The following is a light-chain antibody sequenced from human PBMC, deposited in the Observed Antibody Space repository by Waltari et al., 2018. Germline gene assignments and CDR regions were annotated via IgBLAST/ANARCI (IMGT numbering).Light chain of an antibody. CDR2: EDT. V-gene: IGLV3-10*01. Sequence: SYELTQPPSVSVSPGQTARITCSGDALPQKSVYWYQQKSGQAPVLVIYEDTERPSGIPERFSGSSSGTMATLTISGAQVEDEADYYCYSGDDSGNQEVFGGGTKLTVL. J-gene: IGLJ2*01. CDR3: YSGDDSGNQEV. CDR1: ALPQKS.